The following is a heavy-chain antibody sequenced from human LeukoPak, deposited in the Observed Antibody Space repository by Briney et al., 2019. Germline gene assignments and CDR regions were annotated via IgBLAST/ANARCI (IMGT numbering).Heavy chain of an antibody. D-gene: IGHD6-13*01. V-gene: IGHV4-59*01. CDR1: GGSICSYY. J-gene: IGHJ5*02. CDR2: IYYSGST. CDR3: ARGAAAGTGWFDP. Sequence: SETLSLTCTVSGGSICSYYWSWIRQPPGKGLEWIGYIYYSGSTNYNPSLNSRVTISVDTSKNQFSLKLSSVTAADTAVYYCARGAAAGTGWFDPWGQGTLVTVSS.